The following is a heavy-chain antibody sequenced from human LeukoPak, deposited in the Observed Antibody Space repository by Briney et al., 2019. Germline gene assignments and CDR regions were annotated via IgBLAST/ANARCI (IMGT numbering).Heavy chain of an antibody. D-gene: IGHD3-10*01. CDR3: ARQDGAYYGSGSSPFDY. CDR1: GYSFTSYW. J-gene: IGHJ4*02. V-gene: IGHV5-51*01. Sequence: GESLKFSCKGSGYSFTSYWIGCVRQMPGKDLEWMGIIYPCTLDHRYNPFFPGRVTMSAEQSISTAYLQWSSLKASDTAMYYCARQDGAYYGSGSSPFDYWGQGTLVSVSS. CDR2: IYPCTLDH.